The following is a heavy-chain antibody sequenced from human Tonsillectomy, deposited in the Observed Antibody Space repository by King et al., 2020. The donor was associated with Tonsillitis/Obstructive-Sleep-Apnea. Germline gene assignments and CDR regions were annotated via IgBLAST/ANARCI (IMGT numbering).Heavy chain of an antibody. Sequence: VQLVESGGGLVQPGGSLRLSCAASGFSVSCNYISWVRQAPGKGLAWVSVIYSTVSTHYAESVKGRFTISRDNSKNRLYLQMSSLRAEDTAIYYCARLVVPATSDSVWFDPWGQGTLVTVSS. CDR3: ARLVVPATSDSVWFDP. CDR1: GFSVSCNY. J-gene: IGHJ5*02. V-gene: IGHV3-66*04. CDR2: IYSTVST. D-gene: IGHD2-2*01.